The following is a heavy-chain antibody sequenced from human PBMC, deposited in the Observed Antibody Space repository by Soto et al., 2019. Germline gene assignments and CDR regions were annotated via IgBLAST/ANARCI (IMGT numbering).Heavy chain of an antibody. V-gene: IGHV2-5*02. CDR3: AHRPPLILWFGERTHNWFDP. D-gene: IGHD3-10*01. J-gene: IGHJ5*02. Sequence: ESGPTLVNPTQTLTLTCTFSGFSLRNSGVAVGWIRQPPGKALEWLALIYWDDDKRYSPSLKSRLTITKDTSKNQVVLTMTNMDPVDTATYYCAHRPPLILWFGERTHNWFDPWGQGTLVTVSS. CDR1: GFSLRNSGVA. CDR2: IYWDDDK.